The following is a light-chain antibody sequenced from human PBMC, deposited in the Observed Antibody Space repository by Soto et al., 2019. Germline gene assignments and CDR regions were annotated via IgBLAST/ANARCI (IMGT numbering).Light chain of an antibody. J-gene: IGKJ3*01. CDR3: QQYKNYLT. Sequence: GDRVTITCRASQSISTWLAWYQQKPGKAPKVLIYGASSLESGVPSRFSGSGSGTEFTLTISSLQPDDFATYYCQQYKNYLTFGPGTKVDIQ. CDR2: GAS. CDR1: QSISTW. V-gene: IGKV1-5*01.